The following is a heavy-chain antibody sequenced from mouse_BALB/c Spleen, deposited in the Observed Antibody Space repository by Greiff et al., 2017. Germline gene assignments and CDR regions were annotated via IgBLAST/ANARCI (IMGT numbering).Heavy chain of an antibody. Sequence: DVQLQESGGGLVKPGGSLKLSCAASGFTFSSYTMSWVRQTPEKRLEWVATISSGGSYTYYPDSVKGRFTISRDNAKNTLYLQMSSLKSEDTAMYYCTREITTESLVYWGQGTTLTVSS. CDR1: GFTFSSYT. CDR3: TREITTESLVY. CDR2: ISSGGSYT. J-gene: IGHJ2*01. D-gene: IGHD1-1*01. V-gene: IGHV5-6-4*01.